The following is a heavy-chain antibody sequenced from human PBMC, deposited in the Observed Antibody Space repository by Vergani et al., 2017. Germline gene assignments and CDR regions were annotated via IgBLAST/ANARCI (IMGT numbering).Heavy chain of an antibody. Sequence: QVQLVQSGAEVKKPGSSVKVSCKASGGTFSSYAISWVRQAPGQGLEWMGGIIPIFGTANYAQKFQGRVTITADESTSTDYMELSSLRSEDTAVYYCAGRCSSSLGYYYMDVWGKGTTVTFSS. CDR1: GGTFSSYA. J-gene: IGHJ6*03. D-gene: IGHD6-6*01. CDR3: AGRCSSSLGYYYMDV. V-gene: IGHV1-69*01. CDR2: IIPIFGTA.